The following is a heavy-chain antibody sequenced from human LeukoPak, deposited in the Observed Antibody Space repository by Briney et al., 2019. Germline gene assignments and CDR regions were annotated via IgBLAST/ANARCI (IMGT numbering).Heavy chain of an antibody. J-gene: IGHJ4*02. Sequence: GRSLRLSCAASGFTFSSYGIHWVRQAPGKGLEWVAVIWYDGSNKYYADSVKGRFTISRDNSKNTLYLQMYSLRVEDTAVYYCARDGDSAVATRVFDYWGQGTLVTVSS. D-gene: IGHD5-18*01. CDR1: GFTFSSYG. CDR3: ARDGDSAVATRVFDY. CDR2: IWYDGSNK. V-gene: IGHV3-33*01.